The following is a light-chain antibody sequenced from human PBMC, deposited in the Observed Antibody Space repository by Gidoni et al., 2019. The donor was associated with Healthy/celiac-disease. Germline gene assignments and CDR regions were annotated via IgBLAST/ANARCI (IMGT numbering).Light chain of an antibody. J-gene: IGLJ2*01. CDR3: SSYTSSSTVV. V-gene: IGLV2-14*01. CDR2: DFS. CDR1: SSDVGGYNY. Sequence: QSALTQPAPLSASPGQSITISCTGTSSDVGGYNYLSWYQQHPGKAPKLMLYDFSARPSGVSNRFSGSNSGNTASLTISGLQAEDEADYYCSSYTSSSTVVFGGGTKLTVL.